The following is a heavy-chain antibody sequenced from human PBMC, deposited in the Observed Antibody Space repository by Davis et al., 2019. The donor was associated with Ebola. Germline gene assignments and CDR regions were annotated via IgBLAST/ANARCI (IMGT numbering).Heavy chain of an antibody. J-gene: IGHJ3*02. V-gene: IGHV1-8*01. CDR2: MNSNSGNT. D-gene: IGHD2-21*02. Sequence: ASVKVSCKASGYTFTSYDINWVRQATGQGLEWMGWMNSNSGNTGYTQKFQGRVTMTRNTSKSTAYMELSSLRSEDTAVYYCTFGDRVDVFDIWGQGTMVTVSS. CDR1: GYTFTSYD. CDR3: TFGDRVDVFDI.